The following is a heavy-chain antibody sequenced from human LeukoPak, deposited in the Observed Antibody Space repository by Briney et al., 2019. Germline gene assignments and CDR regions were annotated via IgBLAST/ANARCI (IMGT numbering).Heavy chain of an antibody. V-gene: IGHV4-34*01. D-gene: IGHD5-12*01. CDR1: RGSFSGYY. J-gene: IGHJ4*02. Sequence: SETLSLTCAVYRGSFSGYYWSWIRQPPGKGLEWIGEINHSGSTNYNPSLKSRVTISVDTSKNQFSLKLSSVTAADTAVYYCARGRRWLRFTFDYWGQGTLVTVSS. CDR3: ARGRRWLRFTFDY. CDR2: INHSGST.